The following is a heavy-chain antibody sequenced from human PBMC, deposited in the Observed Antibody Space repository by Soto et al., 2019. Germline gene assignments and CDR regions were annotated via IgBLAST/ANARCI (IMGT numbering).Heavy chain of an antibody. V-gene: IGHV1-18*01. D-gene: IGHD6-13*01. CDR2: ISAYNGNT. J-gene: IGHJ4*02. CDR1: GYTFTSYG. Sequence: QVQLVQSGAEVKKPGASVKVYCKASGYTFTSYGISWVRQAPGPGLEWMGWISAYNGNTNYAQKLQGRVTMTTDTATSTAYMDLRRLTSDDTAVYYCAIDWAAAGPFAYLRQGTLVSVSS. CDR3: AIDWAAAGPFAY.